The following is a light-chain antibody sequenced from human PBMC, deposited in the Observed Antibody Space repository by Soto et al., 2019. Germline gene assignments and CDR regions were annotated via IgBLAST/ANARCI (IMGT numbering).Light chain of an antibody. J-gene: IGKJ5*01. CDR3: QQWKNRLL. V-gene: IGKV3-15*01. Sequence: MLMTQSPSTLSVSPGERVTLTCRTSHSVHSHVAGYQQKPGQAPWVLLDGASTRATGIPVRFSGSCFGTEFTLTISSLQSEDFAVYYCQQWKNRLLFGQGTRLDI. CDR2: GAS. CDR1: HSVHSH.